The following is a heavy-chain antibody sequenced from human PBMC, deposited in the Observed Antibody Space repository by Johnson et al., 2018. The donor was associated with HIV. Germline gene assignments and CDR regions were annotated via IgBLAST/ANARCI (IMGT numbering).Heavy chain of an antibody. J-gene: IGHJ3*02. V-gene: IGHV3-30*19. CDR1: GFTLNSYG. CDR2: ISYDGSNK. CDR3: AKDREWLVPTPLDAFDI. D-gene: IGHD6-19*01. Sequence: QVQLVESGGGVVQPGGSLRLSCAASGFTLNSYGMHWVRQAPGKGLEWVAVISYDGSNKYYADSVKGRFTISRDNSKNTLYLQMNSLRAEDTAVYYCAKDREWLVPTPLDAFDIWGQGTMVTVSS.